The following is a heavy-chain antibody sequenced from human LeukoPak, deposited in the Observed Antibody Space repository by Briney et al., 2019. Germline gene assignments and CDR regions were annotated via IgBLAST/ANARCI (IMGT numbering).Heavy chain of an antibody. CDR1: GFTFSFYE. D-gene: IGHD5-18*01. Sequence: GGSLRLSCAASGFTFSFYEMTWVRQAPGKGLEWVSYISSSGNSIYFADSVKGRFTISRDDAKNSLYLQMNSLRAEDTAFYYCAGRLQRYSFDIWGQGTMVTVSS. V-gene: IGHV3-48*03. J-gene: IGHJ3*02. CDR2: ISSSGNSI. CDR3: AGRLQRYSFDI.